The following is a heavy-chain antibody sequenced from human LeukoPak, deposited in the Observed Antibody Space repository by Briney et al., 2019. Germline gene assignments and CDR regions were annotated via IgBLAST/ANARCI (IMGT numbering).Heavy chain of an antibody. CDR3: ARKYDYVWGSYRDYFDY. CDR2: IYHSGST. CDR1: GYSISSGYY. D-gene: IGHD3-16*02. Sequence: SETLSLTCAVSGYSISSGYYWGWIRQPPGKGLEWIGSIYHSGSTYYNPSLKSRVTISVDTSKNQFSLKLSSVTAADTAVYYCARKYDYVWGSYRDYFDYWGQGTLVTVSS. J-gene: IGHJ4*02. V-gene: IGHV4-38-2*01.